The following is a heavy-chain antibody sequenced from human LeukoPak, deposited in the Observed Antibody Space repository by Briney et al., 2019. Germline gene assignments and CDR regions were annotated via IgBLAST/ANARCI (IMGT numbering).Heavy chain of an antibody. CDR3: ARVPTVGSGGYQFDY. J-gene: IGHJ4*02. V-gene: IGHV3-48*03. D-gene: IGHD2-15*01. Sequence: QPGGSLRLSCAASVFTFSSYEMNWVRQAPGKGLEWVSYTSSSGSTIYYADSVKGRFTISRDNAKKSLYLQMNSLRAEDTAVYCARVPTVGSGGYQFDYWGQGTLVTVSS. CDR1: VFTFSSYE. CDR2: TSSSGSTI.